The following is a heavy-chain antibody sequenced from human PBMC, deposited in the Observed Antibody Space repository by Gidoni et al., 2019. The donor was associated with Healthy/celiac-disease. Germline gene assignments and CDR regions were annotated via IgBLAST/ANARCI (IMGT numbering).Heavy chain of an antibody. Sequence: EVQLWETGGGWVQPGGSLRISRAASGLTVRSYAMRWVRRAHRPGTGRGWVSAILVSCGSASYPDAVRGRFTISSNNSKNTLSLQMNSLGAEDTAIFYCAKGEDIVMVVAATQEPYSYYGMDVWGQGTTVTVSS. D-gene: IGHD2-15*01. CDR3: AKGEDIVMVVAATQEPYSYYGMDV. CDR2: ILVSCGSA. CDR1: GLTVRSYA. J-gene: IGHJ6*02. V-gene: IGHV3-23*01.